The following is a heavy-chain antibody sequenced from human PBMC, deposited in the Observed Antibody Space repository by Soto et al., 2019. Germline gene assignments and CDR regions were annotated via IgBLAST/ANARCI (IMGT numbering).Heavy chain of an antibody. J-gene: IGHJ4*02. Sequence: EVQLLESGGGLVQTGGSLRLSCAASGFTFSYYAMNWVRQAPGKGLEWVAHVSATGATTHYAVSVNGRFTISRDNSKNTLFLQMNSLRAEDTALYYCARDPDAYLSLWGYDYWGQGTLVTASS. V-gene: IGHV3-23*01. D-gene: IGHD3-16*01. CDR3: ARDPDAYLSLWGYDY. CDR1: GFTFSYYA. CDR2: VSATGATT.